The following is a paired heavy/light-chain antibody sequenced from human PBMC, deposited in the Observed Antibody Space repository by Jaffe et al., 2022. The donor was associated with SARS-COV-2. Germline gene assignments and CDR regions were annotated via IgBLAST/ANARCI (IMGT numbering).Light chain of an antibody. Sequence: QSTLTQPPSASGTPGQRVLISCSGSISNVGTNTVNWYQQVPGAAPRLLIHSDNQRPSGVPDRFSASKSGTSASLAITGLQSEDEADYYCAPWDDSLNGVVFGGGTKLTVL. CDR1: ISNVGTNT. V-gene: IGLV1-44*01. J-gene: IGLJ2*01. CDR2: SDN. CDR3: APWDDSLNGVV.
Heavy chain of an antibody. J-gene: IGHJ4*02. CDR3: ARNPWGTYGLFDF. Sequence: QVQLVQSGAEVKRPGASMKVSCTASGYIFTNYDINWVRQAPGQGPEWMGWMNPNSGKSGSLQKFQDRLSMTRDTSANTAYLELSGLRFDDTAVYYCARNPWGTYGLFDFWGQGTRVTVSS. D-gene: IGHD7-27*01. CDR2: MNPNSGKS. CDR1: GYIFTNYD. V-gene: IGHV1-8*02.